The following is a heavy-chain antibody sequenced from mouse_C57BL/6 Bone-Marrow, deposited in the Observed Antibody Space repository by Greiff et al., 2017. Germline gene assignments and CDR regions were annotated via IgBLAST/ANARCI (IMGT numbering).Heavy chain of an antibody. Sequence: QVQLQQPGAELVRPGSSVKLSCKASGYTFTSYWMDWVKQRPGQGLEWIGNIYPSDSETHYNQKFKDKATLTVDKSSSTAYMQLSSLTSEDTAVYYGARSGLYDYGSGQAWFAYWGQGTLVTVSA. CDR1: GYTFTSYW. CDR3: ARSGLYDYGSGQAWFAY. J-gene: IGHJ3*01. CDR2: IYPSDSET. V-gene: IGHV1-61*01. D-gene: IGHD1-1*01.